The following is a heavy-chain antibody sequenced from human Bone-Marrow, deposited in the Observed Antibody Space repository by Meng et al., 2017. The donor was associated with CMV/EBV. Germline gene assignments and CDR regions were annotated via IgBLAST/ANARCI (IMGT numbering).Heavy chain of an antibody. D-gene: IGHD3-10*01. CDR2: ISWDGGST. V-gene: IGHV3-43*01. J-gene: IGHJ4*02. CDR3: ARDSRRFGELSPLG. Sequence: GESLKISCAASGFTFDDYTMHWVRQAPGKGLEWVSLISWDGGSTYYADSVKGRFTISRDNAKNSLYLQMNSLRAEDTAVYYCARDSRRFGELSPLGWGQGTLVTVSS. CDR1: GFTFDDYT.